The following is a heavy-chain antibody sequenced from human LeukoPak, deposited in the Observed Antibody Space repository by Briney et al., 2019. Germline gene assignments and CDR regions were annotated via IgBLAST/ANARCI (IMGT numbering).Heavy chain of an antibody. Sequence: GESLKISCKGSGYSFTSYWIGWGRQMPGKGLEWMGIIYPGDSDTRYSPSFQGQVTISADKSISTAYLQWSSLKASDTAMYYCARRQRVTMVRGVINWFDPWGQGTLVTVSS. J-gene: IGHJ5*02. D-gene: IGHD3-10*01. CDR2: IYPGDSDT. V-gene: IGHV5-51*01. CDR1: GYSFTSYW. CDR3: ARRQRVTMVRGVINWFDP.